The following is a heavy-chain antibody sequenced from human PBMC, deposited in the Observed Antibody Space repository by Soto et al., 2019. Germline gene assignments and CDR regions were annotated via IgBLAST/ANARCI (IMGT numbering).Heavy chain of an antibody. CDR3: ASGGSVIYFYCYGMDV. J-gene: IGHJ6*02. V-gene: IGHV1-69*13. CDR1: GGTFSSYA. D-gene: IGHD2-15*01. Sequence: SVKVSCKASGGTFSSYAISWVRQAPGQGLEWMGGILPIFGTANYAQKFQGRVTITADESTSTAYMELSSLRSEGTAVYYCASGGSVIYFYCYGMDVWGQGTTVTVSS. CDR2: ILPIFGTA.